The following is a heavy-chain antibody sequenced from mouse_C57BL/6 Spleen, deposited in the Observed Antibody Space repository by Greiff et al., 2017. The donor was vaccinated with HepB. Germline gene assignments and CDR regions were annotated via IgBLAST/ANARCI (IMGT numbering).Heavy chain of an antibody. Sequence: EVKLEESGGGLVQPGGSMKLSCVASGFTFSNYWMNWVRQSPEKGLEWVAQIRLKSDNYATHYAESVKGRFTISRDDSKSSVYLQMNNLRAEDTGIYYCTGGDRGPAWFAYWGQGTLVTVSA. J-gene: IGHJ3*01. CDR2: IRLKSDNYAT. CDR1: GFTFSNYW. V-gene: IGHV6-3*01. CDR3: TGGDRGPAWFAY. D-gene: IGHD3-3*01.